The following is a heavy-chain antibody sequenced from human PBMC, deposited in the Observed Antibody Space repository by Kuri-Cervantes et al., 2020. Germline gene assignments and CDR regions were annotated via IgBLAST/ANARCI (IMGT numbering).Heavy chain of an antibody. J-gene: IGHJ4*02. D-gene: IGHD4-23*01. CDR3: AREPSGSNAGAVDY. CDR1: GFTVSSNY. CDR2: IYSGDT. Sequence: ETLSLTCAASGFTVSSNYMSWVRQAPGRGLEWVSIIYSGDTYYTDSVKGRFTISRVDSMNTLYLQMNSLRAEDSAVYYCAREPSGSNAGAVDYWGQGTLVTVSS. V-gene: IGHV3-53*01.